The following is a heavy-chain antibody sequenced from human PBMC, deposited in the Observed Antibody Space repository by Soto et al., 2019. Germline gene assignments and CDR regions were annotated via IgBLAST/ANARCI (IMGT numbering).Heavy chain of an antibody. D-gene: IGHD4-17*01. V-gene: IGHV4-59*08. CDR2: IYYSGSP. CDR1: VGSISSSY. CDR3: ARQVLTDYAGARRTFDV. Sequence: QVQLQESGPGLVRPSQTLSLTCSVSVGSISSSYWSWIRQTPGKGLEWIGHIYYSGSPDYNPSLKGRVTMSGGASKNQFSLELNSVTGADTAVYYCARQVLTDYAGARRTFDVWGQGTMVTVSS. J-gene: IGHJ3*01.